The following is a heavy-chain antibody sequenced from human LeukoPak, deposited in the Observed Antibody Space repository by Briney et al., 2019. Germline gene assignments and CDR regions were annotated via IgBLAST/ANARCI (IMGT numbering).Heavy chain of an antibody. CDR1: GFTFSDYY. CDR3: ARDSDDFWSGYCDY. CDR2: ISSSGSAI. V-gene: IGHV3-11*04. Sequence: GGSLRLSCAASGFTFSDYYMSWIRQAPGKGLEWVSYISSSGSAIYYAHSVNGPLTFSRDNAKNSLYLQMNSLRAEDTAVYYCARDSDDFWSGYCDYWGQGTLVTVSS. J-gene: IGHJ4*02. D-gene: IGHD3-3*01.